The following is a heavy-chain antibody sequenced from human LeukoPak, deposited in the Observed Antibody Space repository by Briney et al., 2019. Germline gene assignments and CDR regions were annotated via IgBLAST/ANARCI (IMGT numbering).Heavy chain of an antibody. J-gene: IGHJ4*02. D-gene: IGHD4-17*01. CDR1: GGSISSSSYY. CDR2: IYYSGST. V-gene: IGHV4-39*07. CDR3: ARVSAVTPLEGNYFDY. Sequence: SENLSLTCTVSGGSISSSSYYWGWIRQPPGKGLEWIGSIYYSGSTYYNPSLKSRVTISVDTSKNQFSLKLSSVTAADTAVYYCARVSAVTPLEGNYFDYWGQGTLVTVSS.